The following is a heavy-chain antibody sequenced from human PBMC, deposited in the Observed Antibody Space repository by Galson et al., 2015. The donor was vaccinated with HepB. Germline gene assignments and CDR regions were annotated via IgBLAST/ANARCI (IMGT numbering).Heavy chain of an antibody. CDR3: ARLAYNTSWSDFDF. Sequence: QSGAAVKKPGESLTISCKGSGYSFATYWIGWVRQMSGKGLEWMGIIYPGDSDTRYNPSFQGQVTISADKSIRTAYLQWTSLKTSDTSFYYCARLAYNTSWSDFDFWGQGTLVSVSS. J-gene: IGHJ4*02. V-gene: IGHV5-51*01. CDR1: GYSFATYW. D-gene: IGHD2-2*01. CDR2: IYPGDSDT.